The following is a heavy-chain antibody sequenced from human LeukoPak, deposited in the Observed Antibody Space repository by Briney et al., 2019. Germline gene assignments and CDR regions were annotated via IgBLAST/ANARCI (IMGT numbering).Heavy chain of an antibody. V-gene: IGHV3-74*01. CDR1: GFTFSNYW. D-gene: IGHD1-26*01. CDR3: ASLGRSFDY. J-gene: IGHJ4*02. CDR2: INSDGNST. Sequence: GGSLRLSCAASGFTFSNYWIHWVRQAPGKGLVWVSRINSDGNSTSYADSVKGRFTISRDNAKNTLYLQMNSLRAEDTAVYYCASLGRSFDYWGQGTLVTVSS.